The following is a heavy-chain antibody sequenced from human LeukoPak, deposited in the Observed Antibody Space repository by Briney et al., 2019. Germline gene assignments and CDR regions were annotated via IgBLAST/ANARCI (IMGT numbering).Heavy chain of an antibody. CDR2: ISNDGSRK. V-gene: IGHV3-30*03. Sequence: GGPRRLSCAPSGFTFSRHGMHWFRKAPGKGLEWVAIISNDGSRKYYAHSVEGRFTISRDNSKNTLYLQMDSLRAEDTAVYYCARDRAWNYFDYWGQGTLVTVSS. J-gene: IGHJ4*02. CDR1: GFTFSRHG. CDR3: ARDRAWNYFDY. D-gene: IGHD3-3*01.